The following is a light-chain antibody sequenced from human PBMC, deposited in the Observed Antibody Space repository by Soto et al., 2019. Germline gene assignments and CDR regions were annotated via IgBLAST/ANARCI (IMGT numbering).Light chain of an antibody. CDR2: SNS. J-gene: IGLJ1*01. V-gene: IGLV1-44*01. CDR1: SSNIEINT. Sequence: QSVLPQPPSASGTPGQRVTISCSGSSSNIEINTEHWYQQLPGTAPKLLIYSNSQRPSGVPDRFSGSKSGTSASLAISGLQSEDEADYYCAAWDDSLNGYVFGTGTKLTVL. CDR3: AAWDDSLNGYV.